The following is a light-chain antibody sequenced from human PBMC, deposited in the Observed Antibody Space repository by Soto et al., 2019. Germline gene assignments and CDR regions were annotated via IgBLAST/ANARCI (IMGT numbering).Light chain of an antibody. Sequence: DVQMTQSPSTPSASVGDRVTVTCRASQSISSWLARYQQKPGKAPKLLIYKASTLESGVPSNFSGSGSGTEFTLTISSLQPEDFATYYCQQYNSYPWTFGQGTKVDIK. CDR1: QSISSW. J-gene: IGKJ1*01. V-gene: IGKV1-5*03. CDR2: KAS. CDR3: QQYNSYPWT.